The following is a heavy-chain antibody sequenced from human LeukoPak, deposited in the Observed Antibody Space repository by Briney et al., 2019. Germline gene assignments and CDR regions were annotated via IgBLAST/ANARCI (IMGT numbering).Heavy chain of an antibody. CDR2: INHSGST. Sequence: SETLSLTCAVYGGSFSGYYWSWIRQPPGKGLEWIGEINHSGSTNYNPSLKSRVTISVDTSKNQFSLKLSSVTAADTAVYYCARAVRSMVRGVIISARIGDYMDVWGKGTTVTVSS. CDR1: GGSFSGYY. D-gene: IGHD3-10*01. V-gene: IGHV4-34*01. CDR3: ARAVRSMVRGVIISARIGDYMDV. J-gene: IGHJ6*03.